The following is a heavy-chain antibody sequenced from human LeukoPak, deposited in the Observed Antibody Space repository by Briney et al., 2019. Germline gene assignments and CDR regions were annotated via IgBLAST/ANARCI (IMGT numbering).Heavy chain of an antibody. CDR2: VYYSGTT. V-gene: IGHV4-59*08. CDR3: ARHSGFASGRGEVDS. Sequence: SETLSLICIVSGGSISSYYWSWIRQPPGKGLEWIGYVYYSGTTNYTPSLKSRVTMSVDTSKNQFSLKLRSVTAADTAVYYCARHSGFASGRGEVDSWGQGSLVTVSS. CDR1: GGSISSYY. J-gene: IGHJ4*02. D-gene: IGHD3-10*01.